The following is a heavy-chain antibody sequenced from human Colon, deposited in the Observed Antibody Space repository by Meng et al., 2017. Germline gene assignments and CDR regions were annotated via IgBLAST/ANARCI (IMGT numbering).Heavy chain of an antibody. D-gene: IGHD5-24*01. J-gene: IGHJ6*02. V-gene: IGHV3-74*01. CDR1: GFTFSSYW. CDR3: AREAEMATRKLTYYYGMDV. Sequence: GGSLRLSCAASGFTFSSYWMHWVRQAPGKGLVWVSRSNSDGSSTSYADSVKGRFTISRDNAKNTLYLQMNSLRAEDTAVYYCAREAEMATRKLTYYYGMDVWGQGTTVTVSS. CDR2: SNSDGSST.